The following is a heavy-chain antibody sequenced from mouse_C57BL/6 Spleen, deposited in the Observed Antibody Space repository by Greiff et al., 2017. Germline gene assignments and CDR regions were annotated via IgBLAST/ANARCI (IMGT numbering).Heavy chain of an antibody. J-gene: IGHJ1*03. V-gene: IGHV5-4*01. CDR1: GFTFSSYA. CDR3: ARETADPTGGYFDV. Sequence: DVQLVESGGGLVKPGGSLKLSCAASGFTFSSYAMSWVRQTPEKRLEWVATISDGGSYTYYPDNVKGRFTISRDNAKNNLYLQMSHLKSEDTAMYYCARETADPTGGYFDVWGTGTTVTVSS. CDR2: ISDGGSYT.